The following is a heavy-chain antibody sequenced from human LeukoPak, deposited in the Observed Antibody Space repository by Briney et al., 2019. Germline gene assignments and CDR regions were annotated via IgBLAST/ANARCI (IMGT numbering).Heavy chain of an antibody. Sequence: SETLSLTCSVSGGSISTYYWSWIRQPPGKGLECIGYIYYSGSTNYNPSLKSRVTISVDTSKDQFSLNLTSVTAADTAVYYCARLKCISTTCPSRYVMDVWGQGTTVTVSS. J-gene: IGHJ6*02. V-gene: IGHV4-59*01. D-gene: IGHD2-2*01. CDR1: GGSISTYY. CDR2: IYYSGST. CDR3: ARLKCISTTCPSRYVMDV.